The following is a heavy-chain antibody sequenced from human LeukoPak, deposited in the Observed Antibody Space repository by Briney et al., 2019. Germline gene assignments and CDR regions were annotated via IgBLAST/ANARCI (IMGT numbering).Heavy chain of an antibody. CDR2: IYYSGST. CDR1: GGSISSYY. CDR3: ARYHSYGWFDY. J-gene: IGHJ4*02. Sequence: KPSETLSLTCTVSGGSISSYYWSWIRQPPGKGLEWIGYIYYSGSTNYNPSLKSRVTISVDTSKNQFSLKLSSVTAADTAVYYRARYHSYGWFDYWGQGTLVTVSS. V-gene: IGHV4-59*01. D-gene: IGHD5-18*01.